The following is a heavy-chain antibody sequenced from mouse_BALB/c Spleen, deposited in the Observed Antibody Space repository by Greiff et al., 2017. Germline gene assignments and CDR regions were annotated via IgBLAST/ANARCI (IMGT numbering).Heavy chain of an antibody. CDR1: GYTFTSYW. CDR3: TRSSITTATWYFDV. CDR2: IYPGNSDT. D-gene: IGHD1-2*01. Sequence: EVQLQQSGPVLARPGASVKMSCKASGYTFTSYWMHWVKQRPGQGLEWIGAIYPGNSDTSYNQKFKGKAKLTAVTSTSTAYMELSSLTNEDSAVYYCTRSSITTATWYFDVWGAGTTVTVSS. V-gene: IGHV1-5*01. J-gene: IGHJ1*01.